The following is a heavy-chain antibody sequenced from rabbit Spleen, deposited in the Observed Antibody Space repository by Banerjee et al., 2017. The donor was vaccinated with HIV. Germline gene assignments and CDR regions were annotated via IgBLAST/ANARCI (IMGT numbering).Heavy chain of an antibody. J-gene: IGHJ3*01. V-gene: IGHV1S40*01. CDR1: GFSFSSTYW. CDR2: IFGGTY. Sequence: QSLEESGGDLVKPGASLTLTCTASGFSFSSTYWMCWSRQAPGRGLEWIACIFGGTYKYASWAKGRFTISKTSSTTVTLQMTSLTAADTATYFCARDPYVAYGDVDLWGQGTLVTVS. D-gene: IGHD2-1*01. CDR3: ARDPYVAYGDVDL.